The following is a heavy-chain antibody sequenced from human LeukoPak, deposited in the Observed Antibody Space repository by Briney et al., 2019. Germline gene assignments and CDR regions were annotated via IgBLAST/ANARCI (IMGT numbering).Heavy chain of an antibody. D-gene: IGHD6-13*01. CDR1: GGSISSYY. Sequence: SETLSLTCTVSGGSISSYYWSWIRQPPGKGLEWIGYIYYSGSTNYNPSLKSRVTISVDTSKNQFSLKLSSVTAADTAVYYCARLYSSSWGQGTLLTVSS. CDR3: ARLYSSS. V-gene: IGHV4-59*01. CDR2: IYYSGST. J-gene: IGHJ4*02.